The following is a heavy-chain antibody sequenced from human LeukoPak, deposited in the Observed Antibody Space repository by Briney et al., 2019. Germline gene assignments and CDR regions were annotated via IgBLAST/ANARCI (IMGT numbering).Heavy chain of an antibody. Sequence: ASVKVSCKVSGYTFTGYYIHWVRQAPGQGLEWMGWINPNSGGTNYAQKFQGWVTMTRDTSINTVYMELSRLRSDDTAVYYCGRSAEAGTLFDPWGQGTLVTVTS. CDR1: GYTFTGYY. CDR3: GRSAEAGTLFDP. D-gene: IGHD6-19*01. V-gene: IGHV1-2*04. CDR2: INPNSGGT. J-gene: IGHJ5*02.